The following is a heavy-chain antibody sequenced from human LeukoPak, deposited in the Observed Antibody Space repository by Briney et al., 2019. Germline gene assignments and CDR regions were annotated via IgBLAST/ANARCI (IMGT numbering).Heavy chain of an antibody. V-gene: IGHV3-30*12. Sequence: GGSLRLSCAASGFSFSSYGMHWVRQAPGKGLEWVAVTSYDGGDKYYADSVKGRFTISRDNSKSTLYLQMNSLRAEDTAVYYWAKEWVDFWNPGFDYGGQGTRVTVS. CDR3: AKEWVDFWNPGFDY. J-gene: IGHJ4*02. CDR1: GFSFSSYG. CDR2: TSYDGGDK. D-gene: IGHD3-3*01.